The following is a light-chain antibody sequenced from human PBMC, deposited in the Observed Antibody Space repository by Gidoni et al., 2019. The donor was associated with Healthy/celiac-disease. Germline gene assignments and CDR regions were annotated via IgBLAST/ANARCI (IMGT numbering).Light chain of an antibody. Sequence: SYELTQPPSVSVSPGQTASITCSGDNLGDKYACWYQQKPGQPPVLVIYQDSKRPSGIPERFSGSNSGNTATLTISGTQAMDEADYYCQAWDSSIVVFGGGTKLTVL. CDR1: NLGDKY. CDR3: QAWDSSIVV. J-gene: IGLJ2*01. V-gene: IGLV3-1*01. CDR2: QDS.